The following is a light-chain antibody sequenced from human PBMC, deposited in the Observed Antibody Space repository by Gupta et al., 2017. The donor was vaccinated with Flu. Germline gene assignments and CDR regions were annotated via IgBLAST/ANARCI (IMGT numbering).Light chain of an antibody. CDR1: SSDIGSYKY. CDR2: DGT. J-gene: IGLJ2*01. Sequence: ITSSCTGTSSDIGSYKYVSWYQQHPGKAPQLLIYDGTNRPSGVSTRFSGSKSGDTASLTISGLQAEDEADYYCSSCTSSTTLVFGGGTRLTVL. V-gene: IGLV2-14*01. CDR3: SSCTSSTTLV.